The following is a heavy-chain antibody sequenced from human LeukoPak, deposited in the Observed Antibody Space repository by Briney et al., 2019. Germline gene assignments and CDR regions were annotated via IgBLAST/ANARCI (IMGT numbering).Heavy chain of an antibody. Sequence: GGSLRLSCAVSGFTIINYDMSWVRQAPGKGLEWVSGISGDGNSAYYADSVKGRFTISRDNAKNTLYLQMNSLRAEDTAVYYCARDIELSTWGLGTLVTVSS. CDR3: ARDIELST. CDR1: GFTIINYD. J-gene: IGHJ3*01. CDR2: ISGDGNSA. D-gene: IGHD5-12*01. V-gene: IGHV3-23*01.